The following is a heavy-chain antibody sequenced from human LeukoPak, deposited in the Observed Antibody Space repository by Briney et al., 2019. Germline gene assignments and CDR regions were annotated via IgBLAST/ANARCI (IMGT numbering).Heavy chain of an antibody. V-gene: IGHV6-1*01. J-gene: IGHJ5*02. D-gene: IGHD6-19*01. CDR3: ARTVAGKELLPQGVVDP. Sequence: SQTLSLTCAISGDSVSSNSAAWNWIRQSPSRGLEWLGRTDYRSKWYNDYAVSVKSRITINPDTSKNQFSLQLNSVTPEDTAVYYCARTVAGKELLPQGVVDPWGQGTLVTVSS. CDR1: GDSVSSNSAA. CDR2: TDYRSKWYN.